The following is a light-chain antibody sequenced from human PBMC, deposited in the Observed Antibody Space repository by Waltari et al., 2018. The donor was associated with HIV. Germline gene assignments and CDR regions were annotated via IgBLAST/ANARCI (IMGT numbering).Light chain of an antibody. V-gene: IGLV2-14*01. CDR2: EVS. Sequence: QSALTQPASVSGSPGQSITVSCTGTSSDVGAYNYVSWYQPTPGTAPKPVIYEVSNRPSGISYRFSGSKSGNTASLTISGLQTEDEGDYYCSSFTTSNSLLFGGGTKVTVL. CDR3: SSFTTSNSLL. J-gene: IGLJ2*01. CDR1: SSDVGAYNY.